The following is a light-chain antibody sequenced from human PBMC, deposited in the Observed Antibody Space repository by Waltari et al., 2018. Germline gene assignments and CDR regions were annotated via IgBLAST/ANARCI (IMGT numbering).Light chain of an antibody. Sequence: SALTPPASVSGAPGQSTTISCPGISNDVGGYNYVSWYQQHPGKAPKLIIYDVNNRPSGISYRFSGSKSGDTASLTISGLQPDDEADYYCSSCASTIPLGVFGGGTKLTVL. J-gene: IGLJ3*02. CDR1: SNDVGGYNY. CDR2: DVN. CDR3: SSCASTIPLGV. V-gene: IGLV2-14*01.